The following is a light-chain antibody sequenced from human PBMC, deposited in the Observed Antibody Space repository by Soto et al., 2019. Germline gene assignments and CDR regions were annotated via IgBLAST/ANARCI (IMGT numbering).Light chain of an antibody. J-gene: IGKJ2*01. CDR2: GAS. CDR1: QSVSNNY. V-gene: IGKV3-20*01. Sequence: EIVLTQSPGTLSLSPGERATLSCRASQSVSNNYLAWYQQKPGQAPRLLIYGASNRATGIPDRFSGSGSGTDFTLTISRLEPEDFAVHYCHQYNSWPYTFGQGTKVDIK. CDR3: HQYNSWPYT.